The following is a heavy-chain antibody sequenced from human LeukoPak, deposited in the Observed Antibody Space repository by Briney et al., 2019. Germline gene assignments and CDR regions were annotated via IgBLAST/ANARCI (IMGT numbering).Heavy chain of an antibody. CDR1: GFTFSSYW. CDR3: ARDWQGWFGEFPPLDY. J-gene: IGHJ4*02. Sequence: EGSLRLSCAASGFTFSSYWMSWVRQAPGKGLEWVANIKQDGSEKYYVDSVKGRFTISRDNAKDSLYLQMNSLRAEDTAVYYCARDWQGWFGEFPPLDYWGQGTLVTVSS. D-gene: IGHD3-10*01. CDR2: IKQDGSEK. V-gene: IGHV3-7*01.